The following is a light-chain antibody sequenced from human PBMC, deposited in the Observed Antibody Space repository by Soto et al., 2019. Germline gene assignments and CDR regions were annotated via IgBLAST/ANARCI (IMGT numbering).Light chain of an antibody. Sequence: DIHMTQSPSTLSGSVGYIFTITCRASHSISSSLAWYQQRPAKAPKLLISDVPAWAAGVPSRSSGSGSGTEFTLNIRSRQTDDFATHSCQQYNDDWTFGQGNQVDIK. V-gene: IGKV1-5*01. CDR3: QQYNDDWT. J-gene: IGKJ1*01. CDR1: HSISSS. CDR2: DVP.